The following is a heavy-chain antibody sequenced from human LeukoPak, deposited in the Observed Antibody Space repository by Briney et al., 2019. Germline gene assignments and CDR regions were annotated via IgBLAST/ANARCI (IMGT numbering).Heavy chain of an antibody. CDR2: IYYSGST. J-gene: IGHJ4*02. CDR1: GASLTGGSITGYY. Sequence: PSETLSLTCAVSGASLTGGSITGYYWSWIRQPPGKGLEWIGYIYYSGSTNYNPSLKSRVTISVDTSKNQFSLKLSSVTAADTAVYYCARHTERVGDDIVLMRWGQGTLVTVSS. CDR3: ARHTERVGDDIVLMR. D-gene: IGHD2-8*01. V-gene: IGHV4-59*08.